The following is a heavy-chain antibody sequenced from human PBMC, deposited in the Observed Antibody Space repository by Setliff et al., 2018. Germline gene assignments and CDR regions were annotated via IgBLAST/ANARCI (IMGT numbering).Heavy chain of an antibody. V-gene: IGHV3-7*03. J-gene: IGHJ3*02. Sequence: SCKASRHTFSSYGVSWVRQAPGKGLEWVANIKQDGSDKYYVDSVKGRFTISRDNAKNSLSLQMNSLRAEDTAVYYCVRARTTNYDFWSGLNAFDIWGQGTMVTVSS. CDR1: RHTFSSYG. CDR2: IKQDGSDK. D-gene: IGHD3-3*01. CDR3: VRARTTNYDFWSGLNAFDI.